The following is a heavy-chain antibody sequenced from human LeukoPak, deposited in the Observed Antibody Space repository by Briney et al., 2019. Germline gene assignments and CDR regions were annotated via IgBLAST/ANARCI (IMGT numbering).Heavy chain of an antibody. CDR2: FDPEDGET. CDR1: GYTLTELS. Sequence: ASVKVSCKVSGYTLTELSMHWVRQAPGKGLEWMGGFDPEDGETIYAQKFQGRVTMTEDTSTDTAYIELSSLRSEDTAVYYCATDHGSGWYFDYWGQGTLVTVSS. D-gene: IGHD6-19*01. CDR3: ATDHGSGWYFDY. V-gene: IGHV1-24*01. J-gene: IGHJ4*02.